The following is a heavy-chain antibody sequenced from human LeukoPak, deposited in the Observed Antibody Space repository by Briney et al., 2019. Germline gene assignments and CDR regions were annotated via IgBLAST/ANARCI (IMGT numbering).Heavy chain of an antibody. J-gene: IGHJ5*02. D-gene: IGHD1-26*01. Sequence: QSGGSLRLSCAASGFTVSSNYMSWVRQAPGKGLEWVPVIYSGGSTYYADSVKGRFTISRDNSKNTLYLQMNSLRAEDTAVYYCARDSPPYYSGSYDWFDPWGQGTLVTVSS. V-gene: IGHV3-66*01. CDR2: IYSGGST. CDR3: ARDSPPYYSGSYDWFDP. CDR1: GFTVSSNY.